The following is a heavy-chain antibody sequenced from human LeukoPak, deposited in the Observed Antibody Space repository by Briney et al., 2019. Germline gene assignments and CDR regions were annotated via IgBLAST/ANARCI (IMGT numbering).Heavy chain of an antibody. CDR1: GGSISSGGYY. CDR2: IYHSGST. CDR3: ARDAQDDYYYGMEV. Sequence: SETLSLTCTVSGGSISSGGYYWSWIRQPPGKGLEWIGYIYHSGSTNYNPSLKSRVTMSVDTSKNQFSLKLSSVTAADTAVYCGARDAQDDYYYGMEVWGQGTTVTVSS. J-gene: IGHJ6*02. D-gene: IGHD2-15*01. V-gene: IGHV4-61*08.